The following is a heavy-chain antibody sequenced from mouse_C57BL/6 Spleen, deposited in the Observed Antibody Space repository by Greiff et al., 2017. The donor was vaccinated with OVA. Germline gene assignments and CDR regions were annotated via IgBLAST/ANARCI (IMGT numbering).Heavy chain of an antibody. J-gene: IGHJ4*01. CDR1: GFSFNTYA. Sequence: EVKLVESGGGLVQPKGSLKLSCAASGFSFNTYAMNWVRQAPGKGLEWVARIRSKSNNYATYYADSVKDRFTISRDDSESMLYLQMNNLKTEDTAMYYCVRHWGYLYYAMDCWGQGTSVTVSS. D-gene: IGHD2-14*01. CDR3: VRHWGYLYYAMDC. CDR2: IRSKSNNYAT. V-gene: IGHV10-1*01.